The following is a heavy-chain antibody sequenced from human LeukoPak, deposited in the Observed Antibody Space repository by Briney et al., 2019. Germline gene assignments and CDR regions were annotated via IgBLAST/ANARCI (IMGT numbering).Heavy chain of an antibody. D-gene: IGHD3-16*01. CDR2: INHSGST. CDR1: GFSFSDFA. J-gene: IGHJ5*02. CDR3: ASAGLGLDNWFDP. V-gene: IGHV4-34*01. Sequence: PGRPLRLSCAASGFSFSDFAMHWVRQAPGKGLEWIGEINHSGSTNYNPSLKSRVTISVDTSKNQFSLKLSSVTAADTAVYYCASAGLGLDNWFDPWGQGTLVTVSS.